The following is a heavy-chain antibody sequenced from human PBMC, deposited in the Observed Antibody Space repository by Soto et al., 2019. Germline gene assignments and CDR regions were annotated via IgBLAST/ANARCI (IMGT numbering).Heavy chain of an antibody. CDR1: GFTFSSYA. CDR2: ISYDGSNK. CDR3: ARCYDSSGYYADAFDI. V-gene: IGHV3-30-3*01. J-gene: IGHJ3*02. Sequence: GGSLRLPCAASGFTFSSYAMHWVRQAPGKGLEWVAVISYDGSNKYYADSVKGRFTISRDNSKNTLYLQMNSLRAEDTAVYYCARCYDSSGYYADAFDIWGQGTMVTVSS. D-gene: IGHD3-22*01.